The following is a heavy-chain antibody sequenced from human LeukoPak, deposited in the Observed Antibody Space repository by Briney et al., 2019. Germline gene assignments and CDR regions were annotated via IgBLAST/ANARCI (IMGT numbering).Heavy chain of an antibody. D-gene: IGHD5-18*01. J-gene: IGHJ4*02. CDR3: ARDLDRYSYPAPVY. CDR1: GGTFSSYA. Sequence: GASVKVSCKASGGTFSSYAISWVRQAPGQGLEWMGGIIPIFGTANYAQKFQGRVTITADKSTSTAYMELSSLRSEDTAVYYCARDLDRYSYPAPVYWGQGTLVTVSS. V-gene: IGHV1-69*06. CDR2: IIPIFGTA.